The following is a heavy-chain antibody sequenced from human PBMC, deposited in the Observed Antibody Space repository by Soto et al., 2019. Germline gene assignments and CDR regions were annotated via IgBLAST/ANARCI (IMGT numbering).Heavy chain of an antibody. CDR1: GGTFSSYA. CDR3: ARADAFRYCSGGSCYSGGAPLDYLYYGMDV. J-gene: IGHJ6*02. CDR2: IIPIFGTA. D-gene: IGHD2-15*01. V-gene: IGHV1-69*13. Sequence: SVKVSCKASGGTFSSYAISWVRQAPGQGLEWMGGIIPIFGTANYAQKFQGRVTITADESTSTAYMELSSLRSEDTAVYYCARADAFRYCSGGSCYSGGAPLDYLYYGMDVWGQGTTVTV.